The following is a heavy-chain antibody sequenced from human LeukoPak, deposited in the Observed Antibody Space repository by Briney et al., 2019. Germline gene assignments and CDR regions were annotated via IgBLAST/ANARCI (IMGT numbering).Heavy chain of an antibody. CDR2: ISYDGGNK. Sequence: PGRSLRLSCAASGFIFSSSGIHWVRQAPGKGLEWVAVISYDGGNKYYADSVKGRFTISRDDSKNTLYLQMNSLRPEDTAVCYCANAERGTTWYSPQFGYWGQGTLVTVSS. CDR3: ANAERGTTWYSPQFGY. J-gene: IGHJ4*02. D-gene: IGHD6-13*01. V-gene: IGHV3-30*18. CDR1: GFIFSSSG.